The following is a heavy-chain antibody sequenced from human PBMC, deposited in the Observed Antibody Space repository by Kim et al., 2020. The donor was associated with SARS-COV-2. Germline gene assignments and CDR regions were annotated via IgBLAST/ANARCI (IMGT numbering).Heavy chain of an antibody. J-gene: IGHJ4*02. CDR2: INSGNGNT. CDR1: GYTFSVYA. D-gene: IGHD2-2*01. V-gene: IGHV1-3*01. Sequence: ASVKVSCKASGYTFSVYAMHWVRQAPGQRLEWLGWINSGNGNTKYSQKFQGRVTITRDTSASTVYMELSSLRSEDTAVYYCARGKLAMVPAALDYWGQGT. CDR3: ARGKLAMVPAALDY.